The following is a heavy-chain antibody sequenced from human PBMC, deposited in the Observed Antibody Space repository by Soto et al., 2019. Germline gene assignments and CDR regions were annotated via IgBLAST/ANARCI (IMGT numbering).Heavy chain of an antibody. CDR2: LSWNGGAT. J-gene: IGHJ6*02. V-gene: IGHV3-9*01. D-gene: IGHD2-21*01. CDR1: GFIFEDYA. CDR3: ARLSGDHSAFFSYGMDA. Sequence: PGGSLRLSCATSGFIFEDYAMHWVRQAPGKGLEWVSGLSWNGGATGYADSVSGRFTISRDNARTSLYLQMNSLRADDTAVYYCARLSGDHSAFFSYGMDAWGQGTTVTVSS.